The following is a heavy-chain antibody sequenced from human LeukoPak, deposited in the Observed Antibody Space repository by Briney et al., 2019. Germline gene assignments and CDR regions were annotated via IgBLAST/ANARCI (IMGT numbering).Heavy chain of an antibody. D-gene: IGHD2-21*01. CDR2: ISSSGIGT. CDR3: VKGTRPPGGVIDF. J-gene: IGHJ4*02. CDR1: GFTFSSYA. V-gene: IGHV3-64D*06. Sequence: GGSLRLSCSASGFTFSSYAMHWARQAPGKGLEYVSAISSSGIGTYYADSVKGRFTISRDNSKNTVYLQMSSLGPEDTAVYYCVKGTRPPGGVIDFWGQGTLVTVSS.